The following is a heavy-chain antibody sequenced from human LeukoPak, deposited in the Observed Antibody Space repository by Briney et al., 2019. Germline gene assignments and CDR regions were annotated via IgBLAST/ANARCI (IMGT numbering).Heavy chain of an antibody. CDR2: INHSGST. CDR1: GGSFSGYY. CDR3: ARGMTHGYFDL. J-gene: IGHJ2*01. Sequence: SETLSLTCAVYGGSFSGYYWSWIRQPPGKGLEWIGEINHSGSTNYNPSLKSRVTISVDTSKNQFSLKLSSVTAADTAVYYCARGMTHGYFDLWGRGTLVTVFS. V-gene: IGHV4-34*01.